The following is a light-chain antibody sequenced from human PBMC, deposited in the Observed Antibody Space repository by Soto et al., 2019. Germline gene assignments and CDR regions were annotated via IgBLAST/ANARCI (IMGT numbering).Light chain of an antibody. CDR1: SSDVGAYNY. CDR2: EVT. CDR3: SSKRDSSTLFV. J-gene: IGLJ1*01. V-gene: IGLV2-14*01. Sequence: SVLTQPASVSGSPGQSITISCTGTSSDVGAYNYVSWYQHHPGKVPKLLIYEVTNRPSRVSDRFSGSKSGNTASLTISGLQAEDEADYYCSSKRDSSTLFVFGTGTKVTVL.